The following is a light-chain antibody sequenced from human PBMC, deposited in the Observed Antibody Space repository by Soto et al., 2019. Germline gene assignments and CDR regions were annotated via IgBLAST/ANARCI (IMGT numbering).Light chain of an antibody. CDR3: CSLTTRDSHV. J-gene: IGLJ1*01. Sequence: QSALTQPASVSGSPGQSITISCSGTSSDVGAHNLVSWYQQHPGRAPKLMIYAVSNRPSGVSNRFSGSKSGNTASLTISGLQAEDEADYYCCSLTTRDSHVFGTGTKAPS. V-gene: IGLV2-14*01. CDR1: SSDVGAHNL. CDR2: AVS.